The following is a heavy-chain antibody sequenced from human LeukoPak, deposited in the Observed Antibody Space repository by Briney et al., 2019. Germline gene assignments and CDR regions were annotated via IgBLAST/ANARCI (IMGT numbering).Heavy chain of an antibody. CDR3: ATEEAADYYFDY. V-gene: IGHV1-24*01. Sequence: ASVKVSCKVSGYTLTELSMHWVRQAHGEGLEWMGGFDPEYGETIYAQKFQGRVTMTEDTSTDTAYMELSSLRSEDTAVYYCATEEAADYYFDYWGQGTLVTVSS. D-gene: IGHD6-13*01. CDR2: FDPEYGET. J-gene: IGHJ4*02. CDR1: GYTLTELS.